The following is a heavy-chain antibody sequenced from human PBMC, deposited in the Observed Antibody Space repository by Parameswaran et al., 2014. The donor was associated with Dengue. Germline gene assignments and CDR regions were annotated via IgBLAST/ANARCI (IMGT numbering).Heavy chain of an antibody. J-gene: IGHJ6*02. Sequence: VRQAPGKGLEWVSYISSSGSTIYYADSVKGRFTISRDNAKNSLYLQMNSLRAEDTAVYYCAPYCGGDCYSYYYYGMDVWGQGTTVTVSS. V-gene: IGHV3-11*01. CDR3: APYCGGDCYSYYYYGMDV. CDR2: ISSSGSTI. D-gene: IGHD2-21*02.